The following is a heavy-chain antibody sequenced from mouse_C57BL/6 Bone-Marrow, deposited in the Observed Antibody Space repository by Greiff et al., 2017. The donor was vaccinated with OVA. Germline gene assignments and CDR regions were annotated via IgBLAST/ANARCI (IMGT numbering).Heavy chain of an antibody. CDR2: ISNLAYSI. CDR3: ARQRNWGWYFDV. V-gene: IGHV5-15*01. Sequence: EVKVVESGGGLVQPGGSLKLSCAASGFTFSDYGMAWVRQAPRKGPEWVAFISNLAYSIYYADTVTGRFTISRENAKNTLYLEMSSLRSEDTAMYYCARQRNWGWYFDVWGTGTTVTVSS. J-gene: IGHJ1*03. D-gene: IGHD4-1*01. CDR1: GFTFSDYG.